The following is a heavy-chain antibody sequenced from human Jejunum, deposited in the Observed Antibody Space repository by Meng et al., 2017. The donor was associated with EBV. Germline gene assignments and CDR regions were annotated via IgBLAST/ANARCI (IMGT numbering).Heavy chain of an antibody. D-gene: IGHD2-21*02. J-gene: IGHJ4*02. V-gene: IGHV4-4*03. CDR3: VRGGDYCLVY. CDR1: GDPIESRNW. Sequence: PGRDIRQGTRSLIWLYFGDPIESRNWWVWVRQSPEGGLEWFGEIYYSGSTNYNPPLKSRVTILVDRSENHFSLHLSSVTAADTAVYYCVRGGDYCLVYWGQGTLVTVSS. CDR2: IYYSGST.